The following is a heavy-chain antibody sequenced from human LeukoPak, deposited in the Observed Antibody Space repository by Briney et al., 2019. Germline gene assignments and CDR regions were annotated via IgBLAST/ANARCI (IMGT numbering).Heavy chain of an antibody. CDR1: GFTFSSYS. CDR2: ISSSSSYI. J-gene: IGHJ2*01. Sequence: GGSLRLSCAASGFTFSSYSMNWVRQAPGKGLEWVSSISSSSSYIYYADSVKGRFTISRDNAKNSLYLQMNSLRAEDTAVHYCASQRWGTYWYFDLWGRGTLVTVSS. D-gene: IGHD5-24*01. CDR3: ASQRWGTYWYFDL. V-gene: IGHV3-21*04.